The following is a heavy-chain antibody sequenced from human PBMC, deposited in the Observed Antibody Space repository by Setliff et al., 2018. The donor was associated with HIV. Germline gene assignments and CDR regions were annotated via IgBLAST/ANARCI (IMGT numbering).Heavy chain of an antibody. D-gene: IGHD3-16*01. J-gene: IGHJ6*03. CDR3: AGQWGPYYMDV. CDR2: ITNNSDT. CDR1: GFTFSTYW. V-gene: IGHV3-21*01. Sequence: PGGSLRLSCAASGFTFSTYWMHWVRQSPGKGLEWFSSITNNSDTLSAASVKGRFLISRDNAKNSLYLQMNSLRAEDTAVYSCAGQWGPYYMDVWGKGTTVTVSS.